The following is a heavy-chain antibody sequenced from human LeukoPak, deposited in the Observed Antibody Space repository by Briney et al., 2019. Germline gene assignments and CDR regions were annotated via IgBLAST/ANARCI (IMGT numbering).Heavy chain of an antibody. D-gene: IGHD3-22*01. V-gene: IGHV3-23*01. CDR1: GFSLFA. CDR2: ISGSGGAT. CDR3: AKDGYNYDSSGHFDY. Sequence: GGSLRLSCAASGFSLFAMHWVRQAPGQGLEWVSAISGSGGATYHADADSVKGRFTISIDNSKNALYLEINTLRAEDTAVYYCAKDGYNYDSSGHFDYWGQGTLVTVSS. J-gene: IGHJ4*02.